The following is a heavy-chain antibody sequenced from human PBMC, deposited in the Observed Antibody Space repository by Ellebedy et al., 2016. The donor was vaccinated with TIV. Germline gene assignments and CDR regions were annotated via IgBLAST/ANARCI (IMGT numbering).Heavy chain of an antibody. J-gene: IGHJ4*02. CDR2: ISAYNGNT. Sequence: ASVKVSCXASGYTFTSYGISWVRQAPGQGLEWMGWISAYNGNTNYAQKLQGRVTMTTDTSTSTAYMELRSLRSDDTAVYYCARVDIVVVTWGYYFDYWGQGTLVTVSS. CDR3: ARVDIVVVTWGYYFDY. D-gene: IGHD2-21*02. V-gene: IGHV1-18*01. CDR1: GYTFTSYG.